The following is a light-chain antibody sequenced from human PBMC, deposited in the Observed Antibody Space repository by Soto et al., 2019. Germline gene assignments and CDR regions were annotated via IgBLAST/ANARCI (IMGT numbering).Light chain of an antibody. CDR2: DIS. V-gene: IGLV7-46*01. J-gene: IGLJ2*01. CDR3: LLSYNAARV. Sequence: QAVVTQEPSLTVSPGGTVTLTCGSSTGAVTSNHHPYWFQQKAGQAPRTLIYDISNKHSWTPARFSGSLLGDKAALTLSGAQPEDEDKYYCLLSYNAARVFGGGTKLTVL. CDR1: TGAVTSNHH.